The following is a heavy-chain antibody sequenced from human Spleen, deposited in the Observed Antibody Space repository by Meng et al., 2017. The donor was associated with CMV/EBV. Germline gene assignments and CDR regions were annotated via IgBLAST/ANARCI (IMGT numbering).Heavy chain of an antibody. V-gene: IGHV1-18*01. Sequence: GESLKISCKTSGYNFISYGISWVRQAPGQGLEWMGWISTFNGDTNYAQKIQGRATMTTDTSTSTVYMELRSLRSDDTAVYYCARVDYLENGMDVWGQGTTVTVSS. D-gene: IGHD4-11*01. CDR2: ISTFNGDT. J-gene: IGHJ6*02. CDR3: ARVDYLENGMDV. CDR1: GYNFISYG.